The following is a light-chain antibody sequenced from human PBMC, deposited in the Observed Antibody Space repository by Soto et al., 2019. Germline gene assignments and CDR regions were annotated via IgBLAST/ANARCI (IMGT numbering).Light chain of an antibody. J-gene: IGKJ1*01. V-gene: IGKV2-30*01. Sequence: DVVMTQSPLSLPVTLGQPASISCRSSQSIVYSDGNAYLSWFQQMQGQPPSRLIYRTSNRDSGVPERFSGSGSGTDFTMTISRVEAEDVGVYYCMQGTVWPPTFGRGTKVEIK. CDR3: MQGTVWPPT. CDR2: RTS. CDR1: QSIVYSDGNAY.